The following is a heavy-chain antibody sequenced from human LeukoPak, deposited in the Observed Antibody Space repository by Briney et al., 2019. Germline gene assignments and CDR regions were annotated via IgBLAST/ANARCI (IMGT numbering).Heavy chain of an antibody. V-gene: IGHV1-18*01. Sequence: GASVKVSCTASGYTFTSYGISWVRQAPGQGLEWMGWICAYNGNTNYAQKLQGRVTMTTDTSTSTAYMELRSLRSDDTAVYYCAKRPLYCSSTTCLDSWGQGTLVTVSS. CDR3: AKRPLYCSSTTCLDS. D-gene: IGHD2/OR15-2a*01. CDR2: ICAYNGNT. CDR1: GYTFTSYG. J-gene: IGHJ4*02.